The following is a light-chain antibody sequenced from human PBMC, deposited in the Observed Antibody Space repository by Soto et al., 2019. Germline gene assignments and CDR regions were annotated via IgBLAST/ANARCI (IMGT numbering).Light chain of an antibody. J-gene: IGKJ2*01. Sequence: DIQMTQSPSSLSASVGDRVTITCRASQSIGTYLTWYQQKIGKAPKLLIYAASSLQSGVSSRFSGSGSGTYFILTISSLQHDDFATYFCQLSISTPYIFGQGTKLEIK. CDR1: QSIGTY. CDR2: AAS. V-gene: IGKV1-39*01. CDR3: QLSISTPYI.